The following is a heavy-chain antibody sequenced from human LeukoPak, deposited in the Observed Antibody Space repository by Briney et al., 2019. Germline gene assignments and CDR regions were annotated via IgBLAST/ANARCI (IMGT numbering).Heavy chain of an antibody. Sequence: ASVKVSCKASGYTFTSYDINWVRQATGQGLEWMGWTNPNSGNTGYAQKFQGRVTMTRNTSISTAYMELSSLRSEDTAVYYCARAVYSSSPELFDYWGQGTLVTVSS. CDR2: TNPNSGNT. J-gene: IGHJ4*02. CDR3: ARAVYSSSPELFDY. D-gene: IGHD6-6*01. CDR1: GYTFTSYD. V-gene: IGHV1-8*01.